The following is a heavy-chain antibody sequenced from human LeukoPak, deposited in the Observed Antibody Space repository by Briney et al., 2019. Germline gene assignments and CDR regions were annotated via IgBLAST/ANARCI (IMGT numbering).Heavy chain of an antibody. V-gene: IGHV1-2*02. Sequence: ASVKVPCKASGYTFTAYYMHCVRQAPGQGLEWMGWINPNRGGTNSAQRFQGRVTMTRDTSINTAYMELSRLRSDDTAVYYCARRPLVAVAGLDYWGQGTLVTVSS. J-gene: IGHJ4*02. CDR3: ARRPLVAVAGLDY. CDR2: INPNRGGT. D-gene: IGHD6-19*01. CDR1: GYTFTAYY.